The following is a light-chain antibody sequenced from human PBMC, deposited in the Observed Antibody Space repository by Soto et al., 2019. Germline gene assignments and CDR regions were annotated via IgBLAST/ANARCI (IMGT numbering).Light chain of an antibody. CDR2: AAS. CDR3: QHYNNWPPLT. CDR1: QSVSSN. V-gene: IGKV3-15*01. J-gene: IGKJ4*01. Sequence: DIVMTQSPATLSVSPGQRVTLSCRASQSVSSNLAWYQQKPGQAPRLLIFAASTRATGIPARISGSGSGTEFTLTISSLQSEDFGIYYCQHYNNWPPLTFGGGTKVEIK.